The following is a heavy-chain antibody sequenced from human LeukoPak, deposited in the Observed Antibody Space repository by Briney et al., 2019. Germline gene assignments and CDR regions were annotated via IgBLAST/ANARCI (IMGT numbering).Heavy chain of an antibody. V-gene: IGHV4-34*01. J-gene: IGHJ4*02. D-gene: IGHD3-10*01. CDR2: INHSGST. CDR1: GGSFSGYY. CDR3: ARTPRRAAFRGDYFDY. Sequence: SETLSLTCAVYGGSFSGYYWSWIRQPPGKGLEWIGEINHSGSTNYNPSLKSRVTISVDTSKNQFSLKLSSVTAADMAVYYCARTPRRAAFRGDYFDYWGQGTLVTVSS.